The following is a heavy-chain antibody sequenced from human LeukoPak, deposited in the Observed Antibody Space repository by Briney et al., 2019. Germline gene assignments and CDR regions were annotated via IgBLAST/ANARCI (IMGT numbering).Heavy chain of an antibody. CDR2: INWSGGTT. V-gene: IGHV3-20*04. CDR3: ARDGGGGYYVY. D-gene: IGHD1-26*01. CDR1: GFTFDDYG. J-gene: IGHJ4*02. Sequence: GGSLRLSCAASGFTFDDYGMSWVRQAPGKGLEWVSGINWSGGTTGYADSVKGRLTISRDNAKNSLYLRMNSLRAEDTALYYCARDGGGGYYVYWGQGILVTVSS.